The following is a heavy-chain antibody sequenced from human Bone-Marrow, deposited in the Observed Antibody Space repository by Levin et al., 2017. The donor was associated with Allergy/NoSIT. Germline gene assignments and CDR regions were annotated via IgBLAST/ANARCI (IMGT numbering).Heavy chain of an antibody. CDR2: ISGGGAFI. V-gene: IGHV3-21*01. J-gene: IGHJ6*02. CDR1: GFTFSSHN. Sequence: GGSLRLSCAASGFTFSSHNMNWVRQAPGKGLEWVSSISGGGAFIYYSDSVKGRFTISRDNAGNSLFLQMNFLRADDTAVYYCTRDRGYSVSDLDYYYYGMDVWGQGTAVTVS. D-gene: IGHD5/OR15-5a*01. CDR3: TRDRGYSVSDLDYYYYGMDV.